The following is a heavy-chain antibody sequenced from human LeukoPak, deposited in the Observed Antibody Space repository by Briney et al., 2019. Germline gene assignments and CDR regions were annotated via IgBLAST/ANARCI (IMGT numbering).Heavy chain of an antibody. J-gene: IGHJ5*02. D-gene: IGHD6-13*01. Sequence: SETLSLTCAVSGGSISSYYWSWIRQPAGEGLEWIGRIYTSGSTNYNPSLKSRVTMSVDTSKNQFSLKLSSVTAADTAVYYCARQNVIAAAGTSWFDPWGQGTLVTVSS. CDR2: IYTSGST. V-gene: IGHV4-4*07. CDR3: ARQNVIAAAGTSWFDP. CDR1: GGSISSYY.